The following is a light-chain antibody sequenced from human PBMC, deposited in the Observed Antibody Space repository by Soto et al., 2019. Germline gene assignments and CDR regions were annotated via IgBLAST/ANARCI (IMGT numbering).Light chain of an antibody. Sequence: QTVVTQPPSVSGAPGQRVTISCTGSSSNIGAGYVHWYQQLPGTAPKLLIYGNNNRPSGVPDRFSGSKSGTSASLVITGLQAEDEADYYCQSFDSSLSASVFGGGTQLTVL. CDR3: QSFDSSLSASV. J-gene: IGLJ2*01. V-gene: IGLV1-40*01. CDR2: GNN. CDR1: SSNIGAGY.